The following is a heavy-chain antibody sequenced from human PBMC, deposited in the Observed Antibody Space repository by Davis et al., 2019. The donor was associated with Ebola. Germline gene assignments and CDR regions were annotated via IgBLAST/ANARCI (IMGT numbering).Heavy chain of an antibody. CDR3: AIRSGY. D-gene: IGHD3-10*01. Sequence: GESLKISCAASGFTFSSYSMNWVRQAPGKGLEWVANIKQDGSEKYYVDSVKGRFTISRDNAKNSLYLQMNSLRAEDTAVYYCAIRSGYWGQGTLVTVSS. V-gene: IGHV3-7*01. CDR2: IKQDGSEK. J-gene: IGHJ4*02. CDR1: GFTFSSYS.